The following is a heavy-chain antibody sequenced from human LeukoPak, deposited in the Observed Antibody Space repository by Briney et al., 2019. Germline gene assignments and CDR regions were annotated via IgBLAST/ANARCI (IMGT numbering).Heavy chain of an antibody. J-gene: IGHJ6*03. CDR2: IRYDGSNK. D-gene: IGHD4-17*01. Sequence: GGSLRLSCAASGFTFSSYAMHWVRQAPGKGLEWVAFIRYDGSNKYYADSVKGRFTISRDNSKNTLYLQMNSLRAEDTAVYYCAKDQRSGPPFYYYYMDVWGKGTTVTISS. V-gene: IGHV3-30*02. CDR1: GFTFSSYA. CDR3: AKDQRSGPPFYYYYMDV.